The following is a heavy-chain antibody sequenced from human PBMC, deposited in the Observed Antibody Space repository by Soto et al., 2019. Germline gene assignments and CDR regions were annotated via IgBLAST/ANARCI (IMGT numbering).Heavy chain of an antibody. V-gene: IGHV4-34*01. CDR2: MSHSGGT. J-gene: IGHJ3*02. CDR3: ARVERGTATTVVDAFDI. CDR1: GGSVSSSSNYY. Sequence: QVQLQQWGAGLLKPSETLSLTCAVYGGSVSSSSNYYWSWIRQPPGKGLERVGEMSHSGGTHFNPPLKSRVTMTVDTSKNQFSLKMSSVTAADTALYYCARVERGTATTVVDAFDIWGPGTMVTVSS. D-gene: IGHD1-1*01.